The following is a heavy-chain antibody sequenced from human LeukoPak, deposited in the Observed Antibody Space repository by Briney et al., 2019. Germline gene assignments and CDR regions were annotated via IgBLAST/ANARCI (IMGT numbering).Heavy chain of an antibody. CDR3: AKDGSWYKNYYYYMDV. CDR2: ISGSGGST. D-gene: IGHD6-13*01. Sequence: PGGSLRLSCAASGFTFSSYAMSWVRQAPGKGLEWVSAISGSGGSTYYADSVKGRFTISRDNSKNTLYLQMNSLRAEDTAVYYCAKDGSWYKNYYYYMDVWGKGTTVTVSS. CDR1: GFTFSSYA. J-gene: IGHJ6*03. V-gene: IGHV3-23*01.